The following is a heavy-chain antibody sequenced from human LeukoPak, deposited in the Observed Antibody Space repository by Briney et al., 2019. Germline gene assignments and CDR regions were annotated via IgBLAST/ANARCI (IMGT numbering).Heavy chain of an antibody. CDR1: GLTVTNAW. D-gene: IGHD1-26*01. J-gene: IGHJ4*02. Sequence: PGGSLRLSCAASGLTVTNAWMNWVRQAPGKGLEWVSGISDSGSTTYYADSVKGRFTISRDNAKNSLYLQMNSLRVEDTAVYYCVKEGYGTYDYWGQGSLVTVSS. CDR3: VKEGYGTYDY. CDR2: ISDSGSTT. V-gene: IGHV3-11*01.